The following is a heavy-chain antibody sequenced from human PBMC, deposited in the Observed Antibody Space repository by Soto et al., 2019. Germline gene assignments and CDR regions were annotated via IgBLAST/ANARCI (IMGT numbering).Heavy chain of an antibody. CDR1: GFTFSSFG. CDR3: VGGYYYYYYAMDV. V-gene: IGHV3-30*03. Sequence: GGSLRLSCAASGFTFSSFGMHWVRQAPGKGLDWVVVISYDGSEKYYSDSVKGRFTISRDNSKNTLYLQTNSLRVEDTAVYYCVGGYYYYYYAMDVWGQGTTVTVSS. J-gene: IGHJ6*02. CDR2: ISYDGSEK.